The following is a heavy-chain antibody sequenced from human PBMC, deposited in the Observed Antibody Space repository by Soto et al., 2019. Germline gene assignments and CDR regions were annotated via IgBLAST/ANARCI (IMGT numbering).Heavy chain of an antibody. CDR2: INHRGSL. CDR1: GGPMTSGDPY. V-gene: IGHV4-31*03. D-gene: IGHD1-1*01. Sequence: QVPLQEAGPRMVKPSPTLSLTCTFTGGPMTSGDPYLNWIRHRPGGGLEWFGYINHRGSLYYNPSLKSRVSMSVDTSKNQFSLNLSSVTAADTAVYYCARELPQRQGRNMDVWGQGTTVTVSS. CDR3: ARELPQRQGRNMDV. J-gene: IGHJ6*02.